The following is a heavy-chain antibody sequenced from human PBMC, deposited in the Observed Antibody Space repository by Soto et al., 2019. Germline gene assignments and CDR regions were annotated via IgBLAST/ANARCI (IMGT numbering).Heavy chain of an antibody. CDR1: GFTFSSYS. J-gene: IGHJ4*02. D-gene: IGHD2-8*01. CDR2: ISSSSSTI. CDR3: ARDRVYDEPKPIDY. V-gene: IGHV3-48*02. Sequence: EVQLVESGGGLVQPGGSLRLSCAASGFTFSSYSMNWVRQAPGKGLEWVSYISSSSSTIYYADSVKGRFTISRDNAKNSLYLQMNSLRDEDTAVYYCARDRVYDEPKPIDYWGQGTLVTVSS.